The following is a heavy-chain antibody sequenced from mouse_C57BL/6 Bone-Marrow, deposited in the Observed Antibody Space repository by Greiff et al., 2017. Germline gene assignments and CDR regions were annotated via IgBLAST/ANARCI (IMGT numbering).Heavy chain of an antibody. V-gene: IGHV1-80*01. Sequence: QVQLQQSGAELVKPGASVKISCKASGYAFSSYWMNWVKQRPGKGLEWIGQIYPGDGDTNYNGKFKGKATLTADKSSSTAYLQLSSLTSEDSAVYFWAREAGGLLAFAYWGQGTLVTVSA. J-gene: IGHJ3*01. CDR1: GYAFSSYW. D-gene: IGHD6-1*01. CDR3: AREAGGLLAFAY. CDR2: IYPGDGDT.